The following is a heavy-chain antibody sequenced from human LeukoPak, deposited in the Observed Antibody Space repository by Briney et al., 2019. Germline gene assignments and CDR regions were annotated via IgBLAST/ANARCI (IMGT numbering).Heavy chain of an antibody. D-gene: IGHD3-10*01. J-gene: IGHJ4*02. CDR3: ARGVRLWFGELQFDY. CDR1: GFTFSSYS. CDR2: ISSSSSYI. Sequence: GGSLRLSCAASGFTFSSYSMNWVRQAPGKGLEWVSSISSSSSYIYYADSVKGRFTISRDNAKNSLYLQMNSLRAEDTAVYYCARGVRLWFGELQFDYWGQGTLVTVSS. V-gene: IGHV3-21*01.